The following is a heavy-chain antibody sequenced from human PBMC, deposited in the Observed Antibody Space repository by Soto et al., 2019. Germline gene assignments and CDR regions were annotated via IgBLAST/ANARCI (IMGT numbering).Heavy chain of an antibody. D-gene: IGHD3-22*01. V-gene: IGHV3-66*01. J-gene: IGHJ3*02. CDR3: QRYYDSSGTAKGAFDT. CDR2: FYSGGST. Sequence: EVQLVESGGGLVQPGGSLRLSCAASGFTVSNNYMSWVRQAPGKGLEWVAMFYSGGSTYYADSVKGRFTISRDNSKNTLYLQMNSLSAEDTDVYYCQRYYDSSGTAKGAFDTWGQGTMVTVSS. CDR1: GFTVSNNY.